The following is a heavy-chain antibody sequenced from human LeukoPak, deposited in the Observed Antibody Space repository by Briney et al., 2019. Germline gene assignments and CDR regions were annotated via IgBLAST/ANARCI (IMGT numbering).Heavy chain of an antibody. D-gene: IGHD2-15*01. CDR1: GYTFTGYY. J-gene: IGHJ3*02. V-gene: IGHV1-2*02. Sequence: ASVTVSCKASGYTFTGYYMHWVRQAPGQGLEWMGWINPNSGGTNYAQKFQGRVTMTRDTSISTAYMELSRLRSDDTAVYYCARVSGGGRLASGDAFDIWGQGTMVTVSS. CDR2: INPNSGGT. CDR3: ARVSGGGRLASGDAFDI.